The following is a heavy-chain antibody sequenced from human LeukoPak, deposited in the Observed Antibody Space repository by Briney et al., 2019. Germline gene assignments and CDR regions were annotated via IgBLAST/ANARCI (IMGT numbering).Heavy chain of an antibody. CDR1: GYTLTELS. CDR2: FDPEDGET. Sequence: AASVKVSCKVSGYTLTELSMHWVRQAPGKGLEWMGGFDPEDGETIYAQKFQGRVTMTEDTSTDTAYMELSSLRSEDTAVHYCATPPPYSSGWYYFDYWGQGTLVTVSS. J-gene: IGHJ4*02. D-gene: IGHD6-19*01. V-gene: IGHV1-24*01. CDR3: ATPPPYSSGWYYFDY.